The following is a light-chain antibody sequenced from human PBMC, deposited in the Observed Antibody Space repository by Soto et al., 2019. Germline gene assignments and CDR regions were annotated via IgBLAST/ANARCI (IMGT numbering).Light chain of an antibody. V-gene: IGLV1-44*01. CDR1: SSNIGSKT. Sequence: QPVLTQPPSASGTPGQRVTISCSGSSSNIGSKTVNWYQQLPGTAPKLLIYNDYQRPSGVPDRFSASKSGTSASLAISGLQSEDEADYYCAAWDDSLNGPVFGGGTKVTVL. CDR3: AAWDDSLNGPV. CDR2: NDY. J-gene: IGLJ2*01.